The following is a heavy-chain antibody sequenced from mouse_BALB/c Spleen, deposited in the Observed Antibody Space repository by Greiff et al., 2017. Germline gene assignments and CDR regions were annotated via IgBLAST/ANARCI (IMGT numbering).Heavy chain of an antibody. V-gene: IGHV1-18*01. D-gene: IGHD2-3*01. CDR3: ARSIYDGYYDYAMDY. Sequence: EVQLQQSGPELVKPGASVKISCKASGYTFTDYNMDWVKQSHGKSLEWIGDINPNNGGTNYNQKFKGKATLTVDKSSSTAYMELRSLTSEDTAVYYCARSIYDGYYDYAMDYWGQGTSVTVSS. J-gene: IGHJ4*01. CDR2: INPNNGGT. CDR1: GYTFTDYN.